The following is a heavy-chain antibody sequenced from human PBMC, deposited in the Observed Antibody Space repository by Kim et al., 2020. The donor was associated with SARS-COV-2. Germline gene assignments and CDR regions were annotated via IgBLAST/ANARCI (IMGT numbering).Heavy chain of an antibody. CDR1: GFSFGDYY. J-gene: IGHJ4*02. D-gene: IGHD1-1*01. CDR3: ARDRTGTGVVDY. V-gene: IGHV3-11*05. Sequence: GGSLRLSCVASGFSFGDYYMSWIRQAPGKGLEWVSYISGSSSYRNSTDSVKGRFTISRDNAKNSVFLQMNSLRREDTVVYFCARDRTGTGVVDYWGQGTLVTVSS. CDR2: ISGSSSYR.